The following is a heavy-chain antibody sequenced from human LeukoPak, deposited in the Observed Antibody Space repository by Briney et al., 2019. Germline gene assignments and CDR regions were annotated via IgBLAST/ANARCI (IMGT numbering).Heavy chain of an antibody. D-gene: IGHD6-19*01. Sequence: GASVKVSCKASGGTFSSYAISWVRQAPGQGLEWMGGIIPILGTANYAQKFQGRVTITADESTSTAYMELSSLRSEDTAVYYCATKRGYSCGSPHWGQGTLVTVSS. V-gene: IGHV1-69*13. CDR3: ATKRGYSCGSPH. CDR1: GGTFSSYA. CDR2: IIPILGTA. J-gene: IGHJ4*02.